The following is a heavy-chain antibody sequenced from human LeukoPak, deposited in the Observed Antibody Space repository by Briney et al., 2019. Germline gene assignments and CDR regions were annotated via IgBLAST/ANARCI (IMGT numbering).Heavy chain of an antibody. CDR3: AGSRIGYSDSSGFFDS. V-gene: IGHV4-31*03. Sequence: SKTLSLTCTVSGGSISSGGYYWSWIRQHPGKGLEWIGYIHYGGSTYYSPSLKSRVTISVDTSKNQFSLKLSSVTAADTAVYYCAGSRIGYSDSSGFFDSWGQGTLVTVSS. CDR1: GGSISSGGYY. D-gene: IGHD3-22*01. CDR2: IHYGGST. J-gene: IGHJ4*02.